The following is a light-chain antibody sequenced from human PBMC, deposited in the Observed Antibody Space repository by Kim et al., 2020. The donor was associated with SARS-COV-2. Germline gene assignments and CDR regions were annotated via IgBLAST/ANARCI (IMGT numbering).Light chain of an antibody. J-gene: IGKJ2*01. CDR1: QSVYNW. CDR2: DAS. V-gene: IGKV1-5*01. CDR3: QQYNAYPHT. Sequence: VGDRVTITCRDRQSVYNWMEWDQHKPGKAPKLLMYDASTLESGIPSRFSGSGYGTEFILTINSLHPDDFATYYCQQYNAYPHTFGQGTKVDIK.